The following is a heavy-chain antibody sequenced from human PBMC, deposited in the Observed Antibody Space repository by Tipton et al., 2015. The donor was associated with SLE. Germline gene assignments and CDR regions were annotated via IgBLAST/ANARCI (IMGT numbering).Heavy chain of an antibody. J-gene: IGHJ4*02. CDR1: GLTFSNYW. D-gene: IGHD2-2*01. Sequence: QLVQSGGAVVQPGTSLRLSCEASGLTFSNYWMSWVRQAPGKGLEWVANMKHDASETYCLDSVKGRFTISRDNAKNSLYLQMNSLRVEDTAVYYCATLPGRYQLLGDDYWGQGTLVTVSS. CDR3: ATLPGRYQLLGDDY. V-gene: IGHV3-7*01. CDR2: MKHDASET.